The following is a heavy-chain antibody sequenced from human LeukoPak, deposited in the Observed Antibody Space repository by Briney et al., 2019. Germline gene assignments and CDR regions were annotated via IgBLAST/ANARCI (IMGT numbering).Heavy chain of an antibody. CDR3: VGDQVDNVGWLT. CDR1: GFIFSTYT. CDR2: INGDGRTT. V-gene: IGHV3-64D*06. Sequence: PGGSLRLSCSASGFIFSTYTMYWVRQAPGKGLEFVSVINGDGRTTYYADSVKGRITISRDNSKNTLYLQMNSLRAEDTAVYYCVGDQVDNVGWLTWGQGTRVTVSS. D-gene: IGHD5-12*01. J-gene: IGHJ5*02.